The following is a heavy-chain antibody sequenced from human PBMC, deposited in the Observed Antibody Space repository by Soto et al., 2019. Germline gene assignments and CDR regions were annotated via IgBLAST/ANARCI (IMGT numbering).Heavy chain of an antibody. CDR2: IYYSGST. CDR3: KRTHHGIVPAYGMDV. J-gene: IGHJ6*04. Sequence: QLQLQTSGPGLVKPSETLSLTCTVSGGSISSSSYYWGWIRQPPGKGLEWIGSIYYSGSTYYNPSLKSRVTISVDTSKNQFCLKLSSVTAAVSALFYCKRTHHGIVPAYGMDVWGKGTTITVSS. D-gene: IGHD2-2*01. V-gene: IGHV4-39*01. CDR1: GGSISSSSYY.